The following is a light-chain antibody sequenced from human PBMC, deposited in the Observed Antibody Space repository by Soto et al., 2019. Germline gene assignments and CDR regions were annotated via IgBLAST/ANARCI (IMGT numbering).Light chain of an antibody. Sequence: QSVLTHPPSVSAAPGQRVTISCSGSNSNIGNNYVSWYQQLPGTAPKLLIYDNDKQPSGIPDRFSGSKSGTSATLGITGLQTGDEADYYCGTWDSSLSGVVFGGGTKLTVL. J-gene: IGLJ2*01. CDR1: NSNIGNNY. CDR3: GTWDSSLSGVV. CDR2: DND. V-gene: IGLV1-51*01.